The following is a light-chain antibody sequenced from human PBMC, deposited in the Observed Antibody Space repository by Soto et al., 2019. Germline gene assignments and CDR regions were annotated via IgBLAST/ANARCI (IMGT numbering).Light chain of an antibody. J-gene: IGKJ1*01. CDR3: QQYNNWPWT. V-gene: IGKV3-15*01. CDR1: QSISGA. CDR2: GAS. Sequence: EIVMTQSPATLSVSPGGRATLCCRASQSISGALAWYQQKPGQAPRLLIYGASTRATSFPARFSGSGSGTDFTLTISSLQSEDFAVYCCQQYNNWPWTFGQGTKVDIK.